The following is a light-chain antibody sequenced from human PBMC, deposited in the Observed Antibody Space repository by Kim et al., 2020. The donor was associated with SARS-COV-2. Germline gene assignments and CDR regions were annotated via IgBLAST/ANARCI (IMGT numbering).Light chain of an antibody. CDR1: NSDFGGCDS. J-gene: IGLJ1*01. V-gene: IGLV2-14*03. CDR3: SSYTGTHTYV. Sequence: GQAITISRTGGNSDFGGCDSVSWYQQHPGQAPKLMIYDVISRPSGVSDRFSGSESDNTAYLTISGLQAEDEADYFCSSYTGTHTYVFGSGTKVTV. CDR2: DVI.